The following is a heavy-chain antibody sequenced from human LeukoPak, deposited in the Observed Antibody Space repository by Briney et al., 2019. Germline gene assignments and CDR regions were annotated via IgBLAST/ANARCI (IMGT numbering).Heavy chain of an antibody. V-gene: IGHV1-69*04. CDR1: GGTFSSYA. CDR3: ASSSGLLAAAGPFDY. D-gene: IGHD6-13*01. CDR2: IIPILGIA. Sequence: ASVKVSCKASGGTFSSYAISWVRQAPGQGLEWMGRIIPILGIANYAQKFQGRVTVTADKSTSTAYMELSSLRSEDTAVYYCASSSGLLAAAGPFDYWGQGTLVTVSS. J-gene: IGHJ4*02.